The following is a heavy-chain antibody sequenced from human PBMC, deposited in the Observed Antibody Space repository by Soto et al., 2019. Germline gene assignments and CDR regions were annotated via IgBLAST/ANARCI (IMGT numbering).Heavy chain of an antibody. CDR2: ISAYNGNT. CDR1: GYTFTSYG. CDR3: ARARGYCDSRHPFDY. D-gene: IGHD3-22*01. J-gene: IGHJ4*02. Sequence: ASVKVSCKASGYTFTSYGISWVRQAPGQGLEWMGWISAYNGNTNYAQKLQGRVTMTTDTSTSTAYMELRSLRSDDTAVYYCARARGYCDSRHPFDYWGQGTLVTVSS. V-gene: IGHV1-18*01.